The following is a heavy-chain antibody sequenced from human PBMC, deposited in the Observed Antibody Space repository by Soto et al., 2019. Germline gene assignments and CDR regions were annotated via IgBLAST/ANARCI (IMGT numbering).Heavy chain of an antibody. CDR1: GFTFGNYA. CDR3: AKGGGATGYPIDY. J-gene: IGHJ4*02. V-gene: IGHV3-30*18. CDR2: ISYDGSKR. D-gene: IGHD3-9*01. Sequence: QVQLGESGGGVVQPGKSLRLSCAGSGFTFGNYAMYWVRQAPGKGLEWVAFISYDGSKRYHIDSVKGQFTISRDNSRNTLYLQMDSLRPEDTAVYYCAKGGGATGYPIDYLGQGTLVTVSS.